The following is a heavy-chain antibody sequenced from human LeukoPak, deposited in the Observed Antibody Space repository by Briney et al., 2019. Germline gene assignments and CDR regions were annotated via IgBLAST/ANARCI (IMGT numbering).Heavy chain of an antibody. CDR3: ARSQAYCSSTTCYVNWFDP. Sequence: SETLSLTCTVSGGSISTYYWSWIRQPPGKGLQWIGYIYYSGSTNYNPSLKSRVTMSVDTSKNQFSLKLSSVTAADTAVYHCARSQAYCSSTTCYVNWFDPWGQGTLVTVSS. J-gene: IGHJ5*02. D-gene: IGHD2-2*01. CDR1: GGSISTYY. V-gene: IGHV4-59*01. CDR2: IYYSGST.